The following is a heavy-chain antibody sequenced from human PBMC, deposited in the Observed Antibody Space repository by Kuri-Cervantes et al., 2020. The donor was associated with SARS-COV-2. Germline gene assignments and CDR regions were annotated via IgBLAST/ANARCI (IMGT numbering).Heavy chain of an antibody. V-gene: IGHV1-69*06. CDR2: IIPFFGTA. D-gene: IGHD2-2*01. CDR1: GGTFSSYA. Sequence: SVKVSCKASGGTFSSYAITWARQAPGQGLEWMGGIIPFFGTANYAQKFQGRVTITADKPTSTAYMELSSLRSEDTAVYYCARVADIVVVPAAMVLDPWGQGTLVTVSS. J-gene: IGHJ5*02. CDR3: ARVADIVVVPAAMVLDP.